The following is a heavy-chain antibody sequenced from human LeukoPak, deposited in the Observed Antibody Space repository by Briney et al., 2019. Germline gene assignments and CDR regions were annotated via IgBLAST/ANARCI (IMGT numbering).Heavy chain of an antibody. CDR2: ISGSSGII. CDR1: GFTFNTYT. Sequence: GGSLRLSCAASGFTFNTYTMNWVRQAPGKGLEWVSYISGSSGIIDYADSVRGRFTISRDNAKNTVYLQMNSLRAEDTAVYYCVSFYETYWGRGTLVTVSS. D-gene: IGHD2/OR15-2a*01. J-gene: IGHJ4*02. CDR3: VSFYETY. V-gene: IGHV3-48*01.